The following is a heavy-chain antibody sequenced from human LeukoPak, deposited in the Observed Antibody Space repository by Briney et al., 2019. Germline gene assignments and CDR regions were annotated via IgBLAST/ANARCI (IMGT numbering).Heavy chain of an antibody. Sequence: SETLSLTCTVSGGSISSSSYYWGWIRQPPGKGLEWIGSIYYSGSTYYNPSLKSRVTISVDTSKNQFSLKLSSVTAADTAVYYCASPLGYCTNGVCYVDWGQGTLVTVSS. CDR2: IYYSGST. CDR1: GGSISSSSYY. V-gene: IGHV4-39*01. J-gene: IGHJ4*02. D-gene: IGHD2-8*01. CDR3: ASPLGYCTNGVCYVD.